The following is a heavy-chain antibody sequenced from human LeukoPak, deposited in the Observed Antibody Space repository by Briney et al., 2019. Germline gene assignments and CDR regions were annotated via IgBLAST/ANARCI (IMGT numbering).Heavy chain of an antibody. J-gene: IGHJ4*02. V-gene: IGHV3-30*03. D-gene: IGHD3-22*01. CDR3: ARLNGYDIRGYLDY. CDR2: ILYDGSDK. Sequence: GRSLRLSCAASGFTFSSYGMHWVRQAPGKGLEWVALILYDGSDKYYADSVKGRFTISRDNSKNTLYLQMNSLRAEDTAVYYCARLNGYDIRGYLDYWGQGTLVTVSS. CDR1: GFTFSSYG.